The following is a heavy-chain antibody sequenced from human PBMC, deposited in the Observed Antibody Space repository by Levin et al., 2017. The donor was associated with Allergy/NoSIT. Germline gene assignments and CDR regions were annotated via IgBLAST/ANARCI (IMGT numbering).Heavy chain of an antibody. D-gene: IGHD6-19*01. CDR3: TTLGSSGWYPPDWYFDR. CDR1: GFTFSNAW. CDR2: IKSKTDGGTT. J-gene: IGHJ2*01. Sequence: LSLPCAASGFTFSNAWMSWVRQAPGKGLEWVGRIKSKTDGGTTDYAAPVKGRFTISRDDSKNTLYLQMNSLKTEDTAVYYCTTLGSSGWYPPDWYFDRWGRGTLVTVSS. V-gene: IGHV3-15*01.